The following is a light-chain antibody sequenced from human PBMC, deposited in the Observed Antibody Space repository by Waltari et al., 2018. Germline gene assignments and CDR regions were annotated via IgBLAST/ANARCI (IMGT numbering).Light chain of an antibody. CDR2: CAS. J-gene: IGKJ1*01. V-gene: IGKV4-1*01. Sequence: DMVITQSPASLTVSLCEWATINCKSSQSVLYSSNNKDYLCWYQQKPGQPPKLLIYCASTRGSGVPDRFSGSGSGTDFTLTISSLQAENVAVYYYQQYYSTPWTFGLGTKVEIK. CDR3: QQYYSTPWT. CDR1: QSVLYSSNNKDY.